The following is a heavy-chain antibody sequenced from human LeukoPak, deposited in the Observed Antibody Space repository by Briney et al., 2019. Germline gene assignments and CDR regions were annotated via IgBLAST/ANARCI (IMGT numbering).Heavy chain of an antibody. D-gene: IGHD6-19*01. CDR3: ARDQAGWLVLGTFDI. V-gene: IGHV3-66*01. CDR1: GFTVSSNY. CDR2: IYSGGST. J-gene: IGHJ3*02. Sequence: GGSLRLFCAASGFTVSSNYMSWVRQAPGKGLEWVSLIYSGGSTYYADSVKGRFTISRDNSKNTLYLQMNSLRAEDTAVYYCARDQAGWLVLGTFDIWGQGTMVTVSS.